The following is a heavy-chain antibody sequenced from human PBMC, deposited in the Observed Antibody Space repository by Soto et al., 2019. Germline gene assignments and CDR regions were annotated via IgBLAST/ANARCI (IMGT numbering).Heavy chain of an antibody. CDR2: MNPNSGNT. V-gene: IGHV1-8*01. J-gene: IGHJ5*02. CDR3: ARGIKYGAYSRWFDP. Sequence: QVQLVQSGAEVKKPGASVKVSCKASGYTFTSYDINWVRQATGQGLEYLGWMNPNSGNTAYVPKFQGRVTMTWDTSIPTAYMDLSSLRSEDTAVYFCARGIKYGAYSRWFDPWGHGTLVTVSS. D-gene: IGHD4-17*01. CDR1: GYTFTSYD.